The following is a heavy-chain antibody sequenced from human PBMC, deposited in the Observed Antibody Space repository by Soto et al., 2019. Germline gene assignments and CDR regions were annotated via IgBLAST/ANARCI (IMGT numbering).Heavy chain of an antibody. Sequence: QVQLVESGGGLVKPGGSLRLSCAASGFTFGDYDMSWVRQAPGKGLEWVSYISSSGNSTYYVDSVRGRFTSSRDNAKNSLCLQMASLGAEDTAVYYWARAAGAPPAACYWGQGTLVTVSS. D-gene: IGHD6-25*01. CDR2: ISSSGNST. V-gene: IGHV3-11*01. J-gene: IGHJ4*02. CDR3: ARAAGAPPAACY. CDR1: GFTFGDYD.